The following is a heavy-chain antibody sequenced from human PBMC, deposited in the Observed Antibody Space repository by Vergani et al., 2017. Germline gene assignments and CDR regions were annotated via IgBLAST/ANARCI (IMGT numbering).Heavy chain of an antibody. CDR1: GGTFSSYT. Sequence: QVQLVQSGAEVKKPGSSVKVSCKASGGTFSSYTISWVRQATGQGLEWMGRIIPILGIANYAQKFQGRVTITADKSTSTAYMELSSLRSEDTAVYYCAGDLGAAAAYNWFDPWGQGTLVTVSS. CDR2: IIPILGIA. J-gene: IGHJ5*02. V-gene: IGHV1-69*08. D-gene: IGHD6-13*01. CDR3: AGDLGAAAAYNWFDP.